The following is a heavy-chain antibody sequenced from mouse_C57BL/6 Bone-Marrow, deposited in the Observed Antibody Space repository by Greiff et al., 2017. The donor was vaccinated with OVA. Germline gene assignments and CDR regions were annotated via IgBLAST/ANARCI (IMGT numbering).Heavy chain of an antibody. V-gene: IGHV1-15*01. D-gene: IGHD1-1*01. Sequence: VQLQQSGAELVRPGASVTLSCKASGYTFTDYEMHWVKQTPVHGLEWIGAIDPETGGTAYNQKFKGKAILTADKSSSTAYMELRSLTSEDSAVYYCTRQITTVVDWYFDDWGTGTTVTVSS. CDR1: GYTFTDYE. CDR3: TRQITTVVDWYFDD. CDR2: IDPETGGT. J-gene: IGHJ1*03.